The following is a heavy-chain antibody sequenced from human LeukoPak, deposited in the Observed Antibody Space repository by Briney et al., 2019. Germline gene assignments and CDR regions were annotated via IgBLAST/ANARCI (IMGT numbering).Heavy chain of an antibody. J-gene: IGHJ4*02. CDR1: GGSISSYY. D-gene: IGHD6-19*01. CDR2: IYTSGST. V-gene: IGHV4-4*07. CDR3: VRAVAATAPDYFDY. Sequence: SETLSLTCTVSGGSISSYYWSWIRQPAGKGLEWIGRIYTSGSTNYNPSLKSRVTMSVDTSKNQFSLKLSSVTAADTAVYYCVRAVAATAPDYFDYCGQGTLVTVSS.